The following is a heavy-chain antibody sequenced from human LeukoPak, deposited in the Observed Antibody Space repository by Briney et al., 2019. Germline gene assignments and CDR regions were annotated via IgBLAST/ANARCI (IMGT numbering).Heavy chain of an antibody. D-gene: IGHD3-10*01. J-gene: IGHJ3*02. CDR2: ISGSGGST. Sequence: GGSLRPSCAASGFTFSSYAMSWVRQAPGKGLEWVSAISGSGGSTYYADSVKGRFTISRDNSKNTLCLQMNSLRAEDTAVYYCAKDRTYYYGSGSYYPDAFDIWGQGTMVTVSS. V-gene: IGHV3-23*01. CDR1: GFTFSSYA. CDR3: AKDRTYYYGSGSYYPDAFDI.